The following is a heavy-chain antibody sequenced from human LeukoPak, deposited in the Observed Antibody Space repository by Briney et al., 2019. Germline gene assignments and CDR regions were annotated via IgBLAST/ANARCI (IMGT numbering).Heavy chain of an antibody. J-gene: IGHJ2*01. V-gene: IGHV4-31*03. CDR2: IYYSGST. CDR1: GGSISSGGYY. D-gene: IGHD6-13*01. Sequence: SQTLSLTCTVSGGSISSGGYYWSWIRQHPGKGLEWIGYIYYSGSTYYNPSLRSRVTISVDTSKNQFSLKLSSVTAADTAVYYCARVSRGPLRHFDLWGRGTLVTVSS. CDR3: ARVSRGPLRHFDL.